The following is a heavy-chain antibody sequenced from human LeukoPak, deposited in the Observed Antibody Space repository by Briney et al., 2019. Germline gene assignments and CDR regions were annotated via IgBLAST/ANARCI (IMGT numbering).Heavy chain of an antibody. D-gene: IGHD3-9*01. Sequence: GESLKISCQGSGYSFTSYWIGWVRQMPGKGLEWMGIIYPGDSDTRYSPSFQGQVTISADKSISTAYLQWSSLKASDTAMYYCARHGVLRYFDWFENYFDYWGQGTLVTVSS. CDR1: GYSFTSYW. J-gene: IGHJ4*02. V-gene: IGHV5-51*01. CDR3: ARHGVLRYFDWFENYFDY. CDR2: IYPGDSDT.